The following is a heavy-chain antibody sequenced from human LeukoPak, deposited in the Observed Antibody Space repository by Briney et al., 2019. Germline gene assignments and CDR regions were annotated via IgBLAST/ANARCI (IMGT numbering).Heavy chain of an antibody. Sequence: GDPLKISCKSSVYSFTSYWIGWVRQMHGKGLEWMVIIYPGDSDTRYSPSFQGQVTISADKSISTAYLQWSSLKASDTAMYYCARRPWYSSGYYLDYWGQGTLVTVSS. V-gene: IGHV5-51*01. D-gene: IGHD3-22*01. CDR1: VYSFTSYW. J-gene: IGHJ4*02. CDR3: ARRPWYSSGYYLDY. CDR2: IYPGDSDT.